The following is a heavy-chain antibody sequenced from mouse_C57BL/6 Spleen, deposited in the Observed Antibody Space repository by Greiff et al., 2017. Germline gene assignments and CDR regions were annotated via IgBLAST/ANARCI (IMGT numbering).Heavy chain of an antibody. V-gene: IGHV1-81*01. CDR3: ARRDGSSPYAMGD. CDR1: GYTFTSYG. Sequence: VQLQQSGAELARPGASVKLSCKASGYTFTSYGISWVKQRTGQGLEWIGEIYPRSGNTYYNEKFKGKATLTADTSSSTAYMELRSLTSEDSAVYFCARRDGSSPYAMGDWGQGTSVTVSS. J-gene: IGHJ4*01. D-gene: IGHD1-1*01. CDR2: IYPRSGNT.